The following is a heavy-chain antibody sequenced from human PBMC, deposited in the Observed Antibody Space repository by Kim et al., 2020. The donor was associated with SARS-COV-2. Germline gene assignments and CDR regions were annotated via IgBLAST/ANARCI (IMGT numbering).Heavy chain of an antibody. CDR3: AREITGASVYFCYHAMDV. J-gene: IGHJ6*02. Sequence: LKSRVTIAVDTSKNQFSMRLSSVAAADTAVYYCAREITGASVYFCYHAMDVWGQGATVTVSS. D-gene: IGHD7-27*01. V-gene: IGHV4-30-2*04.